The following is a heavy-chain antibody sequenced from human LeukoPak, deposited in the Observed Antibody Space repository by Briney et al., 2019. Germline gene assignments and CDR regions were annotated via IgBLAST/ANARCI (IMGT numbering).Heavy chain of an antibody. Sequence: GGSLRLSCAASGFTFDDYGMSWVRQAPGEGLEWVSGINWNGGSTGYADSVKGRFTISRDNAKNSLYLQMNSLRAEDTAVYYCARYEATPYFDYWGQGTLVTVSS. CDR2: INWNGGST. CDR3: ARYEATPYFDY. CDR1: GFTFDDYG. J-gene: IGHJ4*02. D-gene: IGHD5-12*01. V-gene: IGHV3-20*04.